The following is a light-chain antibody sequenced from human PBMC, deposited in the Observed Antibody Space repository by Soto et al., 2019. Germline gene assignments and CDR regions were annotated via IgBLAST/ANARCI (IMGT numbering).Light chain of an antibody. CDR3: QQYYSYPRT. V-gene: IGKV1-5*03. Sequence: DIQMTQSPSTLPASVGDRVTITCRASQSISSWLAWYQHKPGKAPNLLIYKASNLETGVPSRVSGSGSGTEFTLTISSLQPDDFATYYCQQYYSYPRTFGQGTKVEIK. CDR2: KAS. J-gene: IGKJ1*01. CDR1: QSISSW.